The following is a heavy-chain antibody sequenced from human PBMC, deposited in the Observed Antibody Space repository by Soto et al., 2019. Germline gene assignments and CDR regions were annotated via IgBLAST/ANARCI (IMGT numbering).Heavy chain of an antibody. J-gene: IGHJ5*02. CDR2: INHSGST. Sequence: SETLSLTCAVYGGSFSGYYWSWIRQPPEKGLEWIGEINHSGSTNYNPSLKSRVTISVDTSKNQFSLKLSSVTAADTAVYYCARERLWFGETHHRNWFDPWGQGTLVTVSS. V-gene: IGHV4-34*01. CDR3: ARERLWFGETHHRNWFDP. D-gene: IGHD3-10*01. CDR1: GGSFSGYY.